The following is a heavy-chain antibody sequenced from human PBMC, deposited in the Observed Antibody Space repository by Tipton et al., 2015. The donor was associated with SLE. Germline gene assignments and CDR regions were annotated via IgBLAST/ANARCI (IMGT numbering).Heavy chain of an antibody. CDR1: GGSITAYY. J-gene: IGHJ5*02. D-gene: IGHD1-26*01. CDR3: ARETRVEATFSKYNRFDP. V-gene: IGHV4-4*09. CDR2: IYTSGST. Sequence: TLSLTCTVSGGSITAYYWSWIRQPPGKGLEWIGYIYTSGSTNYNPSLKSRVTISVDTSRNQLSLKLNSVTAADTAVYYCARETRVEATFSKYNRFDPWGQGILVTVSP.